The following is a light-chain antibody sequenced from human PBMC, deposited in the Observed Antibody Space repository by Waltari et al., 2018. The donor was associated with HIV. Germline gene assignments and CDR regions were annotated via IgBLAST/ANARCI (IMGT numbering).Light chain of an antibody. CDR2: GAS. Sequence: DIQMTQSPSSVSASVGDRVTITCRASQSINEYLNWYQQKPGKAPSLLIYGASNSQAGVPSRISGSGSGTDFTLTISRLQTEDLATYYCQQSYSTPYTFGQGTKLDIK. J-gene: IGKJ2*01. V-gene: IGKV1-39*01. CDR3: QQSYSTPYT. CDR1: QSINEY.